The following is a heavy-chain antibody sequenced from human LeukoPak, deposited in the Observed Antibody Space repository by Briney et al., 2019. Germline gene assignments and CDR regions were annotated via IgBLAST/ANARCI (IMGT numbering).Heavy chain of an antibody. V-gene: IGHV3-7*01. CDR2: IKEDGSEK. CDR1: GFTFSRYW. J-gene: IGHJ6*02. CDR3: TRDLMDYDLSTGLHHYYMDV. D-gene: IGHD3-9*01. Sequence: PGGSLRLSCAASGFTFSRYWMSWVRQAPGKGLEWVANIKEDGSEKYSVDSVKGRFTISRDNAKNTLYLQMNTLRVEDTAVYYCTRDLMDYDLSTGLHHYYMDVWGQGTTVTVSS.